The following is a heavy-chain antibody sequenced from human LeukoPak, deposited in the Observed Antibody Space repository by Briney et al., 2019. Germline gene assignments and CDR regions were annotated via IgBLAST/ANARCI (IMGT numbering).Heavy chain of an antibody. Sequence: GGSLRLSCAASGFTFSDYYMSWIRQAPGKGLEWVSYISSSGSTIYYADSVKGRFTISRDNAKNSLYLQMNSLRAEDTAVYYCAREACSGGSCYSYYYYMDVWGKGTTVTISS. V-gene: IGHV3-11*01. CDR1: GFTFSDYY. J-gene: IGHJ6*03. CDR3: AREACSGGSCYSYYYYMDV. D-gene: IGHD2-15*01. CDR2: ISSSGSTI.